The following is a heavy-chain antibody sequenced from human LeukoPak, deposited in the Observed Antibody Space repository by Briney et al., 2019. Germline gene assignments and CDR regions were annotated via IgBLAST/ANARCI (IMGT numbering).Heavy chain of an antibody. J-gene: IGHJ4*02. Sequence: GGSLRLSCAASGFTFSSYSMNWVRQAPGKGLEWVSYISSSSSTIYYADSVKGRFTISRDNAKNSLYPQMNSLRDEDTAVYYCARGRNYLVDYWGQGTLVTVSS. CDR3: ARGRNYLVDY. CDR1: GFTFSSYS. V-gene: IGHV3-48*02. CDR2: ISSSSSTI. D-gene: IGHD1-7*01.